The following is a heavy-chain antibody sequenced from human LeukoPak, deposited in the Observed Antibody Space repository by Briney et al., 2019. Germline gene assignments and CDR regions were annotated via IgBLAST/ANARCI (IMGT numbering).Heavy chain of an antibody. D-gene: IGHD6-19*01. CDR1: GFTVSNYG. Sequence: GGSLRLSCAASGFTVSNYGMHWVRQAPGKGLEWVAVISYDGSNKYYADSVKGRFTISRDNSKNTLYLQMNSLRAEDTAVYYCARSGSGWYTHYYFDYWGQGTLVTVSS. CDR2: ISYDGSNK. CDR3: ARSGSGWYTHYYFDY. V-gene: IGHV3-30*03. J-gene: IGHJ4*02.